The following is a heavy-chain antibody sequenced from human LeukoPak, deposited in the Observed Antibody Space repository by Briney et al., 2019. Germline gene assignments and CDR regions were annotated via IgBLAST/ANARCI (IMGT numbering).Heavy chain of an antibody. CDR1: GYTFTDYY. D-gene: IGHD6-13*01. Sequence: ASAKVSCKASGYTFTDYYMHWVRQAPGQGLEWMGWVNPNSGDTNHAHKFQGRVTMTSDTSISTAYMDLSRVRSDDTAVYYCALLFSSTWYRFDSWGQGTLVTVSS. CDR3: ALLFSSTWYRFDS. V-gene: IGHV1-2*02. CDR2: VNPNSGDT. J-gene: IGHJ4*02.